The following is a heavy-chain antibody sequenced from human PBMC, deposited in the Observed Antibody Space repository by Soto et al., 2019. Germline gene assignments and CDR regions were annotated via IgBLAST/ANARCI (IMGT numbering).Heavy chain of an antibody. CDR1: GYSFTSYW. CDR2: IYPGDSNT. Sequence: PGESLKISCKGSGYSFTSYWIGWVRQMPGKGLEWMGIIYPGDSNTRYSPSIQGQVTISVDKSISTAYLQWSSLKATDTAMYYCARHVSDERFTDYYYYAMDVWGQGTTVTVSS. D-gene: IGHD3-3*01. J-gene: IGHJ6*02. V-gene: IGHV5-51*01. CDR3: ARHVSDERFTDYYYYAMDV.